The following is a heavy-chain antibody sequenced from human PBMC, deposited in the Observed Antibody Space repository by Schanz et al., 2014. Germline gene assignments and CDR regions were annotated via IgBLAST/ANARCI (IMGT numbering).Heavy chain of an antibody. CDR2: ISGSGGST. D-gene: IGHD3-10*01. V-gene: IGHV3-23*04. J-gene: IGHJ3*02. Sequence: EVQLVESGGGLIQPGGSLRLSCAASGFIFGSSAMAWVRQNPGKGLEWVSAISGSGGSTYYADSVKGRFTISRDNSKNTLYLQMNSLRAEDTAVYYCATGRFGELSAFDIWGQGTMVTVSS. CDR3: ATGRFGELSAFDI. CDR1: GFIFGSSA.